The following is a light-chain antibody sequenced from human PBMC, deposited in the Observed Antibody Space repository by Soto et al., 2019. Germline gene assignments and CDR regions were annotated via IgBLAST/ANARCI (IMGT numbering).Light chain of an antibody. Sequence: QSALTQPASVSGSPGQSITISCTGTSSDVGGYNYVSWYQQHPGKAPKLMIYEVSNRPSGVSDRFSASKSGNTASLTISGLQAEDEADCYCSSYTSSATYVFGTGTKLTVL. CDR1: SSDVGGYNY. CDR2: EVS. V-gene: IGLV2-14*01. CDR3: SSYTSSATYV. J-gene: IGLJ1*01.